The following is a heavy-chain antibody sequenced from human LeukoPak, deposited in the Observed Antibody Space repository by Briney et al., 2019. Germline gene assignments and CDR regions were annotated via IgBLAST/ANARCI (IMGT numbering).Heavy chain of an antibody. CDR3: ARYYCGANCYYFDY. CDR1: GGSISSNY. Sequence: PSETLSLTCTVSGGSISSNYWSWIRQTPGKGLEWMGYIYDSGSTNFNPSLSSRATISADMSKNQFSLKVRSVTAADTAVYYCARYYCGANCYYFDYWGQGTLVTVSS. CDR2: IYDSGST. V-gene: IGHV4-59*01. D-gene: IGHD2-21*02. J-gene: IGHJ4*02.